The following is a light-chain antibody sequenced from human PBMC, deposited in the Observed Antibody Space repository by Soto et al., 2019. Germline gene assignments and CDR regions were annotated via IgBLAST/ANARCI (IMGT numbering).Light chain of an antibody. J-gene: IGLJ3*02. CDR2: EAT. V-gene: IGLV2-23*01. CDR3: CPFAGSNSWV. CDR1: SSDVGTYDL. Sequence: QSALTQPASVSGSPGQSITISCTGSSSDVGTYDLVSWYQHHPGAAPKLMIYEATRRPSGISNRFSGSKSGNTASLTISGLQAEDEADYYCCPFAGSNSWVFGGGTKLTVL.